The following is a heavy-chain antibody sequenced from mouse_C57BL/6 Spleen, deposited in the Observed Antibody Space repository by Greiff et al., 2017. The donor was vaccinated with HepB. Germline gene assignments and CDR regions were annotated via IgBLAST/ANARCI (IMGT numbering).Heavy chain of an antibody. CDR3: SRDDDPSFDY. V-gene: IGHV5-4*01. CDR2: ISDGGSYT. Sequence: EVMLVESGGGLVKPGGSLKLSCAASGFTFSSYAMSWVRQTPEKRLEWVATISDGGSYTYYPDNVKGRFTISRDNAKNNLYLQMSHLKSEDTAMYYCSRDDDPSFDYWGQGTTLTVSS. D-gene: IGHD2-3*01. CDR1: GFTFSSYA. J-gene: IGHJ2*01.